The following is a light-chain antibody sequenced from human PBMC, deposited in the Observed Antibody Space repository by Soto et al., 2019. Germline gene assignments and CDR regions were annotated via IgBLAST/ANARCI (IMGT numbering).Light chain of an antibody. CDR1: QDITNS. CDR2: ASS. Sequence: DIQMTQSPSSLSASVGDRVTITCRAIQDITNSLNWYQQKSGKAPSLLIYASSTLQTGVPSRFSGSGSGTDFTLSISNLQPEDFAHYFCHQTYSTPGTFGQGTKVDIK. J-gene: IGKJ1*01. V-gene: IGKV1-39*01. CDR3: HQTYSTPGT.